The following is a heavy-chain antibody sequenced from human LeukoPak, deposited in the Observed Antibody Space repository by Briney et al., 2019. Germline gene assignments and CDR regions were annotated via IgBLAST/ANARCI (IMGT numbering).Heavy chain of an antibody. CDR2: ISWDSGSI. CDR3: AKTMIRGVYSHYAMDV. D-gene: IGHD3-10*01. V-gene: IGHV3-9*01. J-gene: IGHJ6*02. Sequence: PGRSLRLSCVASGLTFDDYGMHWVRQAPGKGLEWVSGISWDSGSIVYAASVKGRFTISRDNAKNSLYLQMNSLRAEDTALYFCAKTMIRGVYSHYAMDVWGQGTTATVSS. CDR1: GLTFDDYG.